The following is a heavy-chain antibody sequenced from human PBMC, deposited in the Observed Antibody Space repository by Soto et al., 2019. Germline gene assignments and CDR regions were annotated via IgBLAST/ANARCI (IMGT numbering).Heavy chain of an antibody. J-gene: IGHJ4*02. V-gene: IGHV1-69*01. CDR1: GGTFSNYP. CDR2: IIPIFGTT. D-gene: IGHD2-21*02. CDR3: ARGLYCGGGCYSHFDY. Sequence: VQLVQSGAEVKKPGSSVKVSCKASGGTFSNYPFIWVRQAPGQGLDWMGGIIPIFGTTDYGQRFQGRVTITADESTQPGYMELSSLRSDDTAVYYCARGLYCGGGCYSHFDYWGQGTLVTVSS.